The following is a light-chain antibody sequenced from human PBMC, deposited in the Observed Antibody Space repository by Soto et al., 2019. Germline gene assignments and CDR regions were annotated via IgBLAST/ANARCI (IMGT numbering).Light chain of an antibody. CDR3: SSYTSSSTTVV. Sequence: QSALTQPDSVSGSPGQSITISCTGTSSDVGRYNYVSLYQQHPGKAPKLMIYDVRNWPSGLSNRLSGSKSGNTASLNISGRQSDDKADYYFSSYTSSSTTVVFGVCTKLTAL. CDR2: DVR. V-gene: IGLV2-14*01. J-gene: IGLJ2*01. CDR1: SSDVGRYNY.